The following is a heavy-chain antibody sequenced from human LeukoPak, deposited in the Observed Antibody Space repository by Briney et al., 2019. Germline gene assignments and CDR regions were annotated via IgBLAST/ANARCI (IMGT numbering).Heavy chain of an antibody. CDR1: GYTFTDYH. Sequence: ASVKVSCKAFGYTFTDYHMHWVRQAPGQGLEWMGWINPNSGDTNYAQKFQGRVTMTRDTTISTAYMELSRLRSDDTAVFYCATLMAHLDYWGQGTLVSVSS. CDR3: ATLMAHLDY. V-gene: IGHV1-2*02. CDR2: INPNSGDT. D-gene: IGHD2-8*01. J-gene: IGHJ4*02.